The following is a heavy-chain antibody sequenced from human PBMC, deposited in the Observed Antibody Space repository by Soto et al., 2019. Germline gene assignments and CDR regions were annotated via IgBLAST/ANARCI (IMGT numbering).Heavy chain of an antibody. CDR2: ISGSGGST. Sequence: GGSLRLSCAASGFTFSSYAMSWVRQAPGKGLEWVSAISGSGGSTYYADSVKGRFTISRDNSKNTLYLQMNSLRAEDTAVYYCAKDINTAMVTYYYGMDVWGQGTTVTVSS. V-gene: IGHV3-23*01. J-gene: IGHJ6*02. CDR1: GFTFSSYA. D-gene: IGHD5-18*01. CDR3: AKDINTAMVTYYYGMDV.